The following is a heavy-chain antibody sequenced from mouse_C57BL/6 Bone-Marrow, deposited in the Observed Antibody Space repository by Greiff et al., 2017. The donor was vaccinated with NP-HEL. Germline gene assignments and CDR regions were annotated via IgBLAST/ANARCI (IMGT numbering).Heavy chain of an antibody. D-gene: IGHD2-3*01. CDR2: ISSGSSTI. Sequence: EVMLVESGGGLVKPGGSLKLSCAASGFTFSDYGMHWVRQAPEKGLEWVAYISSGSSTIYYADTVKGRFTISRDNAKNTLFLQMTSLRSEDTAMCYCARRLLLYFDYWGQGTTLTVSS. J-gene: IGHJ2*01. V-gene: IGHV5-17*01. CDR1: GFTFSDYG. CDR3: ARRLLLYFDY.